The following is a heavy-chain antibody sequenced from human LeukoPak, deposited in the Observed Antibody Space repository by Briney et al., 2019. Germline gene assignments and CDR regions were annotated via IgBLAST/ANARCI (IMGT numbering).Heavy chain of an antibody. Sequence: GESLKISCKSSGYSFTSYWIAWVRQMPGKGLEWMGILYPGDSDTRYSPSFQGQVTISADRSITTAYLQWSSLTASDTAMYYCARGGYYDILTGYLQGVWFDPWGQGTLVTVSS. J-gene: IGHJ5*02. CDR1: GYSFTSYW. CDR3: ARGGYYDILTGYLQGVWFDP. CDR2: LYPGDSDT. D-gene: IGHD3-9*01. V-gene: IGHV5-51*01.